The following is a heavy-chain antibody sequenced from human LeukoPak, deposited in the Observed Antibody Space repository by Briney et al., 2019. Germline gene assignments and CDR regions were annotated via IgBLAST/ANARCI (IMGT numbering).Heavy chain of an antibody. Sequence: APVKVSCKASGYTFTGYYMHWVRQAPGQGLEWMGWMNPNSGNTGYAQKFQGRVTMTRNTSISTAYMELSSLRSEDTAVYYCARASYYYGSGSPDYWGQGTLVTVSS. CDR3: ARASYYYGSGSPDY. V-gene: IGHV1-8*02. CDR1: GYTFTGYY. D-gene: IGHD3-10*01. J-gene: IGHJ4*02. CDR2: MNPNSGNT.